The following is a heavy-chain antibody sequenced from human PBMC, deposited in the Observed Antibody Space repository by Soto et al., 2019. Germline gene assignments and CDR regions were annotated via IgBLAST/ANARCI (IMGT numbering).Heavy chain of an antibody. CDR1: GYSFTSYW. J-gene: IGHJ3*02. CDR3: ARVRRDGYNLNPTYAFDI. Sequence: LGESLKISCKGSGYSFTSYWIGWVRQMPGKGLEWMGIIYPGDSDTRYSPSFQGQVTISADKSISTAYLQWSSLKASDTAMYYCARVRRDGYNLNPTYAFDIWGQGTMVTVSS. V-gene: IGHV5-51*01. CDR2: IYPGDSDT. D-gene: IGHD5-12*01.